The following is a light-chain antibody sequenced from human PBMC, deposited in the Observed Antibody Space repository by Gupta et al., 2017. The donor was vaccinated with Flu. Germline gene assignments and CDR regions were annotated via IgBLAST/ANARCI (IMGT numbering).Light chain of an antibody. J-gene: IGLJ3*02. CDR1: SSSIGSNT. CDR3: AAWDDNLNEPMWV. CDR2: SNN. Sequence: QSVVTQPPSVSGTPGQRVTIACSGSSSSIGSNTVNWYQQFPGTAPKLLIYSNNRRPSGVPDRFSGSKSGTSASLAISGLQSEDEADYYCAAWDDNLNEPMWVFGGGTKLTVL. V-gene: IGLV1-44*01.